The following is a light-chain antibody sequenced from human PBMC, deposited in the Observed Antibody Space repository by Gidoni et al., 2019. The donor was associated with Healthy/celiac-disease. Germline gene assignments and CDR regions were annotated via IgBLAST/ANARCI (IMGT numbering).Light chain of an antibody. CDR1: QSVLYISNNKNY. Sequence: DIVMPQSPDSLAVSLGERATINCKSSQSVLYISNNKNYLAWYQQKPGQPPKLLIYWASTRESGVPDRFSGSGSGTEFTLTISSLQAEDVAVYYCQQYYSTPLTFGGGTKVEIK. V-gene: IGKV4-1*01. CDR2: WAS. J-gene: IGKJ4*01. CDR3: QQYYSTPLT.